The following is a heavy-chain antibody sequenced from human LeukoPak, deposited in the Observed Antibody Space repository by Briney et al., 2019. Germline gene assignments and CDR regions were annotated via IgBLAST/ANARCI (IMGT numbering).Heavy chain of an antibody. Sequence: ASVKVSCKASGYTFTSYYMHWVRQAPGQGLEWMGWINPNSGGTNYAQKFQGRVTMTRDTSISTAYMELSRLRSDDTAVYYCARASGSYGEDFDYWGQGTLVTVSS. CDR2: INPNSGGT. CDR1: GYTFTSYY. D-gene: IGHD1-26*01. CDR3: ARASGSYGEDFDY. V-gene: IGHV1-2*02. J-gene: IGHJ4*02.